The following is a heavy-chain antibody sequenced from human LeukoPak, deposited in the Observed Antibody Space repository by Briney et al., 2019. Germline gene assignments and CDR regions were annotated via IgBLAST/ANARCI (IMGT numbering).Heavy chain of an antibody. J-gene: IGHJ4*02. CDR2: ISSSSSTI. V-gene: IGHV3-48*04. CDR1: GFTFSSYS. CDR3: ARARGDYEGGWDY. D-gene: IGHD4-17*01. Sequence: GGSLRLSCAASGFTFSSYSMNWVRQAPGKGLEWVSYISSSSSTIYYADSVKGRFTISRDNAKNSLYLQMNSLRAEDTAVYYCARARGDYEGGWDYWGQGTLVTVSS.